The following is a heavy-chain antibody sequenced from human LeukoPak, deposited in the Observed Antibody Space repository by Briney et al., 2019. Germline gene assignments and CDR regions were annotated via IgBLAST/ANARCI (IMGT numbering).Heavy chain of an antibody. CDR1: GFTFSSYS. D-gene: IGHD5-18*01. CDR2: ISSSSSYI. V-gene: IGHV3-21*01. Sequence: KPGGSLRLSCAASGFTFSSYSMNWVRQAPGKGLEWVSSISSSSSYIYYADSVKGRFTISRDNAKNSLYLQMNSLRAEDTAVYYCARGYSYGYPLYYFDYWGQGTLVIVSS. CDR3: ARGYSYGYPLYYFDY. J-gene: IGHJ4*02.